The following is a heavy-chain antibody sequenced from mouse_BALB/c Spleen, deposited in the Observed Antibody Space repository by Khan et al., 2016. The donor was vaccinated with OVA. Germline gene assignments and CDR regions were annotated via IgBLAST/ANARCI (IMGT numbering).Heavy chain of an antibody. V-gene: IGHV9-3-1*01. CDR1: GSTFTNYG. Sequence: QIQLVQSGPELKKPGETVRISCKASGSTFTNYGMSWVRQTPGKGLKWMGWINTYTGEPTYADDFKGRFAFSLETSASTTYLQINYLKPEDTATSYCARKNYRYDRYFDVWGAGTTVTVSS. CDR3: ARKNYRYDRYFDV. CDR2: INTYTGEP. D-gene: IGHD2-14*01. J-gene: IGHJ1*01.